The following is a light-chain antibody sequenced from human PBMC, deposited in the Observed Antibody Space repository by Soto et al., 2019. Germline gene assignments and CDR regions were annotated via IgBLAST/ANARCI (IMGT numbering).Light chain of an antibody. CDR2: DVS. Sequence: QSVLAQPASVSGSPGQSITISCTGTSSDVGGYNYVSWYQQHPGKAPKLMIYDVSNRPSGVSNRFSGSKSGNTASLTISGLLAEDEADYYCSSYTSSSTLEVVFGGGTKVTVL. J-gene: IGLJ2*01. CDR1: SSDVGGYNY. CDR3: SSYTSSSTLEVV. V-gene: IGLV2-14*01.